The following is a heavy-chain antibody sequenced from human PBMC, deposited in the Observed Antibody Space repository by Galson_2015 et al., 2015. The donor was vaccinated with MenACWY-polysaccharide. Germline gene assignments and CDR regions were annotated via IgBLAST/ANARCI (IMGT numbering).Heavy chain of an antibody. J-gene: IGHJ5*02. Sequence: SVKVPCKASGYSFSSYDINWVRQTTGQGLEWMGWMNPNSGNTGYAQKFQGRVTMTRNTSISIAYTELSSLRSEDTAVYYCARGGKYYYDSSGYLNWFDPWGQGTLVTVSS. D-gene: IGHD3-22*01. CDR1: GYSFSSYD. CDR3: ARGGKYYYDSSGYLNWFDP. CDR2: MNPNSGNT. V-gene: IGHV1-8*01.